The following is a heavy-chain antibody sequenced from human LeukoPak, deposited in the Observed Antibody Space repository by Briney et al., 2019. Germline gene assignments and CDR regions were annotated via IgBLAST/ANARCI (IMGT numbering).Heavy chain of an antibody. D-gene: IGHD2-2*01. Sequence: SETLSLTCAVYGGSFSGYYWSWIRQPPGKGLEWIGEIDHSGSTNYNPSLKSRVTISVDTSKNQFSLKLSSVTAADTAVYYCARASRDIVVVPAASNRRYFDYWGQGTLVTVSS. J-gene: IGHJ4*02. CDR3: ARASRDIVVVPAASNRRYFDY. V-gene: IGHV4-34*01. CDR1: GGSFSGYY. CDR2: IDHSGST.